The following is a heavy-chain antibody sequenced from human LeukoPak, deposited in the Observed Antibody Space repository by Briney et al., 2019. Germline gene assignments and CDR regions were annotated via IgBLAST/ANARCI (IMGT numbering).Heavy chain of an antibody. CDR1: GGSISSSSYY. J-gene: IGHJ3*02. CDR2: IYYSGST. D-gene: IGHD5-18*01. V-gene: IGHV4-39*07. Sequence: PSETLSLTCTVSGGSISSSSYYWGWIRQPPGKGLEWIGSIYYSGSTYYNPSLKSRVTISVDTSKNQFSLKLSSVTAADTAVYYCARADTAMVQGAFDIXXQGTMVTVSS. CDR3: ARADTAMVQGAFDI.